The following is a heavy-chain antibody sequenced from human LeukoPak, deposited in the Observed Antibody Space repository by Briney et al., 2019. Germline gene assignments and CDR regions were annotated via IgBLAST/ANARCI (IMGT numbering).Heavy chain of an antibody. CDR3: ARNKNYYYYGMDV. Sequence: GSLRLSCAASGFTFSSYSMSWIRQPPGKGLEWIGEINHSGRTNYNPSLKSRVTISVDTSKNQFSLKLSSVTAADTAVYYCARNKNYYYYGMDVWGQGTTVTVSS. J-gene: IGHJ6*02. CDR2: INHSGRT. V-gene: IGHV4-34*01. CDR1: GFTFSSYS.